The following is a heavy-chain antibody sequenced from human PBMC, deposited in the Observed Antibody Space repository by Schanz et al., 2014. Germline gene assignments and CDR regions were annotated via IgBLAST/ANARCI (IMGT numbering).Heavy chain of an antibody. J-gene: IGHJ4*02. CDR1: GFTFSSYS. CDR3: ARGTDWNLHY. Sequence: EVQLVESGGGLVKPGGSLRLSCAASGFTFSSYSMNWVRQAPGQGLEWVSSISSSSSYIYYADSVKGRFTISRDNAKNSLYLQMNSLRAGDTAVYYCARGTDWNLHYWGQGALVTVSS. V-gene: IGHV3-21*01. CDR2: ISSSSSYI. D-gene: IGHD1-1*01.